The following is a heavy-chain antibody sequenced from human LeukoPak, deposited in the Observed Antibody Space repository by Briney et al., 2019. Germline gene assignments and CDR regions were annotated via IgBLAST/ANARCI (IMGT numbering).Heavy chain of an antibody. D-gene: IGHD6-13*01. V-gene: IGHV4-4*07. J-gene: IGHJ4*02. Sequence: PSETLSLTCTVSGGSISSYYWSWIRQPAGKGLEWIGRIYTSGSTNYNPSLKSRVTISVDTSKNQFSLKLSSVTAADTAVYYCARGRRSWFHRRTYYFDYWGQGTLVTVSS. CDR1: GGSISSYY. CDR2: IYTSGST. CDR3: ARGRRSWFHRRTYYFDY.